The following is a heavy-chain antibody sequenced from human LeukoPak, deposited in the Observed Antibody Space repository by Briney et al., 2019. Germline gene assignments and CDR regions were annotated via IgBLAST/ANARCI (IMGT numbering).Heavy chain of an antibody. V-gene: IGHV3-23*01. Sequence: GGSLRLYSAASGFTFSTYAMSWVRQAPGKGLEWVSAISGSGGSTYYADSVKGRFTISRYNSKNTLYLQMNSLRAEDTAVYFCAKGCCPIDYWGQGTLVTVSS. J-gene: IGHJ4*02. D-gene: IGHD2-8*01. CDR2: ISGSGGST. CDR1: GFTFSTYA. CDR3: AKGCCPIDY.